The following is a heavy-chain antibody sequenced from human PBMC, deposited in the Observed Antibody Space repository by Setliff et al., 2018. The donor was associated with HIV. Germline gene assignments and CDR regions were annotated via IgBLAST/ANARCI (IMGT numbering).Heavy chain of an antibody. V-gene: IGHV5-51*01. J-gene: IGHJ6*02. Sequence: GESLKLSFKASGYSFTGYWIGWVRQMPGTGLEWMGIISPSDSDTRYSPSFHGQVTISADKSITTAYLQWSSLKASDTDMYYCARPSSPGHYYDYAMDVWGQGTTVTVSS. CDR2: ISPSDSDT. D-gene: IGHD1-1*01. CDR3: ARPSSPGHYYDYAMDV. CDR1: GYSFTGYW.